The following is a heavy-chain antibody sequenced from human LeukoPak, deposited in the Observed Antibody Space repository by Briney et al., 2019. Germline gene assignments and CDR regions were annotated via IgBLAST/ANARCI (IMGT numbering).Heavy chain of an antibody. CDR1: GFTFDTYS. Sequence: PGGSLRLSCAASGFTFDTYSMSWVRQAPGKGLEWVSSISSSSSYIYYADSVKGRFTISRDNAKNSLYLQMNSLRAEDTAVYYCARDAGYCSGGSCYPGQFDYWGQGTLVTVSS. J-gene: IGHJ4*02. CDR2: ISSSSSYI. D-gene: IGHD2-15*01. CDR3: ARDAGYCSGGSCYPGQFDY. V-gene: IGHV3-21*01.